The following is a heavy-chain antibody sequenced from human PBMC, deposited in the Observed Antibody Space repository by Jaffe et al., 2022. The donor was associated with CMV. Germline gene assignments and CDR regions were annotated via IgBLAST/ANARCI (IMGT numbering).Heavy chain of an antibody. CDR1: GYTFTGYY. V-gene: IGHV1-2*04. CDR2: INPNSGGT. Sequence: QVQLVQSGAEVKKPGASVKVSCKASGYTFTGYYMHWVRQAPGQGLEWMGWINPNSGGTNYAQKFQGWVTMTRDTSISTAYMELSRLRSDDTAVYYCARDGSLYYDSSGYTKENWFDPWGQGTLVTVSS. D-gene: IGHD3-22*01. CDR3: ARDGSLYYDSSGYTKENWFDP. J-gene: IGHJ5*02.